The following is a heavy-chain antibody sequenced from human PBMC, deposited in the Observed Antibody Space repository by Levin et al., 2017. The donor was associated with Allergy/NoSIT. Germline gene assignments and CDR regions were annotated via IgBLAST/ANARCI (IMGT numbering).Heavy chain of an antibody. Sequence: SVKVSCKASGGTFSSYAISWVRQAPGQGLEWMGGIIPIFGTANYAQKFQGRVTITADKSTSTAYMELSSLRSEDTAVYYCARGPSSYYDFWSGYYNKVYFQHWGQGTLVTVSS. CDR2: IIPIFGTA. J-gene: IGHJ1*01. CDR1: GGTFSSYA. D-gene: IGHD3-3*01. CDR3: ARGPSSYYDFWSGYYNKVYFQH. V-gene: IGHV1-69*06.